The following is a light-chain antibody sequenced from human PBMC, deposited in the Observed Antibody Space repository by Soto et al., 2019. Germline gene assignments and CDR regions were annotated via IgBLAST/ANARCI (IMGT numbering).Light chain of an antibody. J-gene: IGLJ2*01. CDR1: SSDVGSYDL. CDR3: CSYTSTSTLV. V-gene: IGLV2-23*02. CDR2: EVA. Sequence: QSVLTQPASVSGSPGQSITISCTGTSSDVGSYDLVSWYQQRPGRAPRLMIFEVAKRPSGISTRFSGSKSGNTASLTISGLQAVDEADYFCCSYTSTSTLVFGGGTKLTVL.